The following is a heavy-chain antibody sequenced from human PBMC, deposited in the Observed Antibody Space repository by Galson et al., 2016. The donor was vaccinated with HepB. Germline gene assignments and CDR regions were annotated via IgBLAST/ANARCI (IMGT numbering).Heavy chain of an antibody. V-gene: IGHV3-7*03. Sequence: SLRLSCAASGITLSSYWMSWVRQAPGKGLEWVANIKPDGGEKNYVDSVKGRFTISRENAQNSLYLQMSSLRAEDTAVYYCASYRDINSGYSRDAFDIWGQGTMVTVSS. J-gene: IGHJ3*02. CDR2: IKPDGGEK. CDR3: ASYRDINSGYSRDAFDI. CDR1: GITLSSYW. D-gene: IGHD5-12*01.